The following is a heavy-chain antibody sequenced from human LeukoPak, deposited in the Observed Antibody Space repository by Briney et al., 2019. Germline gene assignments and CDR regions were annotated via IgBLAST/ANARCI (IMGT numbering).Heavy chain of an antibody. V-gene: IGHV3-15*01. CDR1: GFTFSNAW. J-gene: IGHJ4*02. CDR2: IKRKTDGGTT. D-gene: IGHD1-26*01. CDR3: TTESYSGSYTLDY. Sequence: GGSLRLSCAASGFTFSNAWMSWVRQAPGKGLEWVGRIKRKTDGGTTDYAAPVKGRFTISRDDSRNTLYLQMNSLKIEDAAVYYCTTESYSGSYTLDYWGQGTLVTVSS.